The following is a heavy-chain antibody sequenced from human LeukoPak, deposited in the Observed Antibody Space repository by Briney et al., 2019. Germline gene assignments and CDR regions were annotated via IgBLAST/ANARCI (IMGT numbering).Heavy chain of an antibody. D-gene: IGHD6-13*01. V-gene: IGHV1-2*02. J-gene: IGHJ4*02. CDR2: MNPDSGGT. CDR1: GYTVSGYH. Sequence: ASVKVSFKGSGYTVSGYHIHWVRQAPGQGMEWVGWMNPDSGGTAYAQNFQDSVTTTRHTSISTVYMELSSLRTDDTAIYYCARVETTAGRSWYREFDYWGQGTLVTVSS. CDR3: ARVETTAGRSWYREFDY.